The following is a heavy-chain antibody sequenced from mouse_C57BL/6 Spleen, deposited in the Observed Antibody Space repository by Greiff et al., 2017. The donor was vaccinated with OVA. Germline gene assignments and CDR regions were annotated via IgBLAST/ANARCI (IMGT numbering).Heavy chain of an antibody. Sequence: VQLQQSGAELVKPGASVKISCKASGYAFSSYWMNWVKQRPGKGLEWIGQIYPGDGDTNYNGKFKGKATLTADKSSSTAYMQLSSLTSEDSAVYFGARWGGYDLYYFDYWGQGTTLTVSS. CDR3: ARWGGYDLYYFDY. V-gene: IGHV1-80*01. J-gene: IGHJ2*01. CDR2: IYPGDGDT. D-gene: IGHD2-2*01. CDR1: GYAFSSYW.